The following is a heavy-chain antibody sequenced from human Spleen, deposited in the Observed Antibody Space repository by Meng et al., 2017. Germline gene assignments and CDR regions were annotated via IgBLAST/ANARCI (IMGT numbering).Heavy chain of an antibody. CDR2: INPKSGDT. Sequence: ASVKVSCKASGYTFPDYYLHWVRRAPGQGLEWMGRINPKSGDTHYAQKFQGRVTMTGDTSISTAYMGLSGLRSDDTAMYYCARDEDISAAGKLFGDYWGQGTLVTVSS. CDR3: ARDEDISAAGKLFGDY. V-gene: IGHV1-2*06. J-gene: IGHJ4*02. D-gene: IGHD6-13*01. CDR1: GYTFPDYY.